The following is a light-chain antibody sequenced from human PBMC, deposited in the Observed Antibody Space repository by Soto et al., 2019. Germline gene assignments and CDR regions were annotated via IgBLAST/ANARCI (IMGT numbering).Light chain of an antibody. CDR2: GVS. Sequence: QSALTQSASVSGSPGQSITISCTGTSSDVGAYNRVSWYQQYPGKPPKLMIYGVSNRPSGVSNRFSGSKSGNTASLTISGLQAEDEGDYYCTSYTTGTSDVFGTGTKLTVL. V-gene: IGLV2-14*01. CDR3: TSYTTGTSDV. CDR1: SSDVGAYNR. J-gene: IGLJ1*01.